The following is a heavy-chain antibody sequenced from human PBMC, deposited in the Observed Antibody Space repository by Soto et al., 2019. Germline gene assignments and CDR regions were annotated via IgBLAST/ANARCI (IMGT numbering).Heavy chain of an antibody. Sequence: QVQLVQSGAEVKKPGSSVKVSCKASGGTFSRYTINWVRQAPGQGLEWMGGIIPMFGKANYAQNFQGRLTITADESTSTGYMELRSLISEDTAVYYCAGDGTLYDSSGYFYLYWGQGTLVTVSS. V-gene: IGHV1-69*01. D-gene: IGHD3-22*01. CDR3: AGDGTLYDSSGYFYLY. CDR1: GGTFSRYT. J-gene: IGHJ4*02. CDR2: IIPMFGKA.